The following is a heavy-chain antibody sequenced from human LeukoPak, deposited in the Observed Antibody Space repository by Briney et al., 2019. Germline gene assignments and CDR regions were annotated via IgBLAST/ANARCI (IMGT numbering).Heavy chain of an antibody. CDR2: IKRKGDDGTI. CDR3: TAGTGRSDFDY. D-gene: IGHD3/OR15-3a*01. V-gene: IGHV3-15*01. Sequence: GGSLRLSCAASGFTFSNAWMGWVRQAPGKGLEWVGRIKRKGDDGTIDYAAPVKGRLTISRDDSKNTLYLQMNSLKSEDTAVYYCTAGTGRSDFDYWGQGTLVTVSS. J-gene: IGHJ4*02. CDR1: GFTFSNAW.